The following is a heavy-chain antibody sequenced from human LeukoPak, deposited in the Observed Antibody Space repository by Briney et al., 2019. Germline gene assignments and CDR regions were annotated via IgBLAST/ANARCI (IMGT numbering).Heavy chain of an antibody. Sequence: ASVKVSCKVSGYTLTELSMHWVRQAPGRGLEWLGWINPKSGTTNYAQKFQGRITVTRDTSITTTYMELYSLRSDDTALYYCARGGGSSGYPDYWGQGALVTVSS. D-gene: IGHD3-22*01. CDR1: GYTLTELS. J-gene: IGHJ4*02. CDR2: INPKSGTT. CDR3: ARGGGSSGYPDY. V-gene: IGHV1-2*02.